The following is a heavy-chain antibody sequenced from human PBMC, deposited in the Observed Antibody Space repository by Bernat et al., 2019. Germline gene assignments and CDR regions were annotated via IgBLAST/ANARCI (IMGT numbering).Heavy chain of an antibody. J-gene: IGHJ4*02. CDR1: GFSFSTYP. CDR3: ARERDSSNWYGGGFGY. Sequence: VQLMESGGGLVKPGGSLRLSCAASGFSFSTYPMGWVRQAPGKGLEWVAVIPYDGGNKYYADSVKDRFTISRDNSKNTLYLQMNSLRIEDTAVYYCARERDSSNWYGGGFGYWGQGTLVTVSS. D-gene: IGHD6-13*01. V-gene: IGHV3-30*03. CDR2: IPYDGGNK.